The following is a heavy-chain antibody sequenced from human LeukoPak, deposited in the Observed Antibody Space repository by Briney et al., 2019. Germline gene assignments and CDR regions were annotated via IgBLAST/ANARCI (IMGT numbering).Heavy chain of an antibody. V-gene: IGHV7-4-1*02. CDR2: INANTGNP. D-gene: IGHD6-13*01. Sequence: ASVKVSCKASAGTFPNYDISWVRQAPGQGLEWMGWINANTGNPTYAQGFTGRFVFSLDTSVSTAYLQISSLKAEDTAVYYCARDSAAGNAGGSYYYYYGMDVWGQGTTVTVSS. CDR3: ARDSAAGNAGGSYYYYYGMDV. J-gene: IGHJ6*02. CDR1: AGTFPNYD.